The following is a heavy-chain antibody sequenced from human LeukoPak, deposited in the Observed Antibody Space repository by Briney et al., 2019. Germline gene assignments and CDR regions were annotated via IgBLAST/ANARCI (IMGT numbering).Heavy chain of an antibody. J-gene: IGHJ4*02. CDR1: GFTFSSSA. CDR2: ISASGGST. Sequence: GGSLRLSCAASGFTFSSSAMSWVRQVPGKGLEWVSGISASGGSTYYADSVKGRFTISRDNSKNTLYLQMNSLRAEDTAVYYCARDGEGYCSSTSCSTGDSWGQGTLVTVSS. D-gene: IGHD2-2*01. V-gene: IGHV3-23*01. CDR3: ARDGEGYCSSTSCSTGDS.